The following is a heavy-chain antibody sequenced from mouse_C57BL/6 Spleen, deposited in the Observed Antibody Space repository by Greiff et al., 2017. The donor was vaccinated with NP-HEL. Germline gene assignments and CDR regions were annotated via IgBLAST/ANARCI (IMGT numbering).Heavy chain of an antibody. V-gene: IGHV5-4*01. J-gene: IGHJ3*01. CDR2: ISDGGSYT. CDR3: ARDEIYYDAWFAY. CDR1: GFTFSSYA. D-gene: IGHD2-4*01. Sequence: DVKLVESGGGLVKPGGSLKLSCAASGFTFSSYAMSWVRQTPEKRLEWVATISDGGSYTYYPDNVKGRFTISRDNAKNNLYLQMSHLKSEDTAMYYCARDEIYYDAWFAYWGQGTLVTVSA.